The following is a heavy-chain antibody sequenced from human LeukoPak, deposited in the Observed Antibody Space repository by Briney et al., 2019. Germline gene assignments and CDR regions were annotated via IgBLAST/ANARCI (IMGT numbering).Heavy chain of an antibody. Sequence: ASVKVSCKASGYTFTGYYMHWVRQAPGQGLEWMGWINPNSGGTNYAQKFQGRVTMTRDTSISTAYMELSRLRSDDTAVYYCARERPGESTLVFYGMDVWGQGTTVTVSS. CDR2: INPNSGGT. CDR3: ARERPGESTLVFYGMDV. J-gene: IGHJ6*02. D-gene: IGHD3-16*01. CDR1: GYTFTGYY. V-gene: IGHV1-2*02.